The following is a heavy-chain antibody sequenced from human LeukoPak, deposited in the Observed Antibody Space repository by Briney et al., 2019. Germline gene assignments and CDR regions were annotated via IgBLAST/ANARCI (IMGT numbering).Heavy chain of an antibody. Sequence: GGSLRLSCAASGFTFRIYAMHWVRQAPGKGLEWVALMSYDGSDEYYADSVKGRFTISRDNSKNTLYLQMNSLRAEDTAAYYCARVPAASYSFFDYWGQGTLVTVSS. V-gene: IGHV3-30*04. CDR1: GFTFRIYA. CDR2: MSYDGSDE. J-gene: IGHJ4*02. CDR3: ARVPAASYSFFDY. D-gene: IGHD6-13*01.